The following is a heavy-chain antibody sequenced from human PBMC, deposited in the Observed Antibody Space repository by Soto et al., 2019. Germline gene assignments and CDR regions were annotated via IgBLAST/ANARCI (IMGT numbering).Heavy chain of an antibody. J-gene: IGHJ3*01. CDR1: GFIFSNYA. D-gene: IGHD2-2*01. CDR2: ISHDGRNK. V-gene: IGHV3-30*18. Sequence: QVQLVESGGGVVQPGKSVRLSCAASGFIFSNYAMHRVRQAPGKGLEWVADISHDGRNKYHADSVGGRFTISRDNSKNTLYLQMDSLTAEDTALYYCAKLPDTILGLSVAHDAFAFWGQGTTVTVSS. CDR3: AKLPDTILGLSVAHDAFAF.